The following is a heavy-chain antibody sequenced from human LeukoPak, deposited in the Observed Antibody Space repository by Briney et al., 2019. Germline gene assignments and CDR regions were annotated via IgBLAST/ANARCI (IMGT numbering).Heavy chain of an antibody. Sequence: SVKVSCKASGGTFSSYAISWVRQAPGQGLEWMGGIITIFGKANYAQKFQGRVTMTTDKSTSTAYMELRSLRSDDTAVYYCARVSDSGSYYYYSEYMDVWGKGTT. CDR1: GGTFSSYA. J-gene: IGHJ6*03. CDR3: ARVSDSGSYYYYSEYMDV. D-gene: IGHD3-10*01. V-gene: IGHV1-69*05. CDR2: IITIFGKA.